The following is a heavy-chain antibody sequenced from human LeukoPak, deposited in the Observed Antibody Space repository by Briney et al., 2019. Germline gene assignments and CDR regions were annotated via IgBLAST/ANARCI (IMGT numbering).Heavy chain of an antibody. Sequence: GGSLRLSCAASGFTFSSYSMNWVRQAPGKGLEWVPSISSSSSYIYYADSVKGRFTISRDNAKNSLYLQMNSLRAEDTAVYYYARVPLATRIAMVRGVISWFDPWGQGTLVTASS. V-gene: IGHV3-21*01. CDR2: ISSSSSYI. CDR3: ARVPLATRIAMVRGVISWFDP. CDR1: GFTFSSYS. J-gene: IGHJ5*02. D-gene: IGHD3-10*01.